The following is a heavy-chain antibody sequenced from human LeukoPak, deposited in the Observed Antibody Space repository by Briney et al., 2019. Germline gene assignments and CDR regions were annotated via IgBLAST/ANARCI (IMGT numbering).Heavy chain of an antibody. D-gene: IGHD6-13*01. CDR3: ARSSGYRNGMDV. Sequence: GGSLRLSCAASGFTFSSYSMNWVRQAPGKGLEWISYISSSSSTIYYADSVKGRFTISRDNAKNSLYLQMNSLRAEDTAVYYCARSSGYRNGMDVWGQGTTVTVSS. J-gene: IGHJ6*02. V-gene: IGHV3-48*01. CDR1: GFTFSSYS. CDR2: ISSSSSTI.